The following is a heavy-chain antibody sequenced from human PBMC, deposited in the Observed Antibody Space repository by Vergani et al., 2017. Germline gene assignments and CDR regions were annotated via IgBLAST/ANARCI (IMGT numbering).Heavy chain of an antibody. J-gene: IGHJ4*02. CDR3: ARQDIATNYFDY. V-gene: IGHV4-34*01. CDR2: INHSGST. D-gene: IGHD5-12*01. CDR1: GGSFNDYF. Sequence: QEQLQQWGAGLLKPSETLSLTCAGYGGSFNDYFWNWIRQPPGKGLEWIGEINHSGSTNYNPSLKSRVTISVDTSKNQFSLRLSSVTAADTALYYCARQDIATNYFDYWGLGTLVTVSS.